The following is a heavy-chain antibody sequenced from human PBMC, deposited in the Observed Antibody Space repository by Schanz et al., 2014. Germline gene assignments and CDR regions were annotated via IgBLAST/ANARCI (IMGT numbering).Heavy chain of an antibody. V-gene: IGHV4-31*01. J-gene: IGHJ6*02. D-gene: IGHD7-27*01. CDR3: ARDQGTGALPILRPAYGMDV. CDR2: IYYSGST. CDR1: GGSISSGGYY. Sequence: QVQLQESGPGLVKPSQTLSLTCTVSGGSISSGGYYWSWIRQHPGKGLEWIGYIYYSGSTYYNPSLTGSVTISLDTSKNQFSLKLSSVTAADTAVYSCARDQGTGALPILRPAYGMDVWGQGTTVTVSS.